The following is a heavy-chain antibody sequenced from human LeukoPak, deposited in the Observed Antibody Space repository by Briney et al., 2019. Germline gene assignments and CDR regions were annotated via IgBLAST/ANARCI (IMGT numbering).Heavy chain of an antibody. CDR2: IYYSGST. CDR3: ARDPVEMATIGNFDY. V-gene: IGHV4-31*11. J-gene: IGHJ4*02. D-gene: IGHD5-24*01. CDR1: GGSISSGGYY. Sequence: SETLSLTCGVSGGSISSGGYYWSWIRQHPGKGLEWIGYIYYSGSTYYNPSLKSRVTISVDTSKNQFSLKLSSVTAADTAVYYCARDPVEMATIGNFDYWGQGTLVTVSS.